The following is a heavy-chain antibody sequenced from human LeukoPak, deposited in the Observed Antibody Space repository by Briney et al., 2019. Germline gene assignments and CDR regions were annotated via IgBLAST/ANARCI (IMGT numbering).Heavy chain of an antibody. CDR1: GYTFTSYY. CDR2: INPSGGST. J-gene: IGHJ4*02. V-gene: IGHV1-46*01. Sequence: ASVKVSCKASGYTFTSYYMHWVRQAPGQGLEWMGIINPSGGSTSYAQKFQGRVTMTRDTSTSTVYVELSSLRPEDTAVYYCARDSAYVWGSYRNSDFDYWGQGTLVTVSS. D-gene: IGHD3-16*02. CDR3: ARDSAYVWGSYRNSDFDY.